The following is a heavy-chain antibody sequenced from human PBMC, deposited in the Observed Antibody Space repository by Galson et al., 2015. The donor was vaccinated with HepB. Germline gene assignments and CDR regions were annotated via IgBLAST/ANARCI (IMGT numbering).Heavy chain of an antibody. J-gene: IGHJ4*02. D-gene: IGHD1-14*01. Sequence: QSGAEVKKPGESLKISCKGSGYSLTSYWIGWVRQMPGIGLEWMGIIYPGDADTRYSPSFQGQVTISADKSIGTAYLQWSSLKATDTAMYYCARRGIASEYFDYWGQGTLVTVSS. V-gene: IGHV5-51*01. CDR1: GYSLTSYW. CDR2: IYPGDADT. CDR3: ARRGIASEYFDY.